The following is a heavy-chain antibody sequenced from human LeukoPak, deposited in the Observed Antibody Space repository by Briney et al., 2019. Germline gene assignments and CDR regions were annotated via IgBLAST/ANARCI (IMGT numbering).Heavy chain of an antibody. D-gene: IGHD2-2*02. CDR1: GGPISSYY. CDR2: IYYSGST. Sequence: SETLSLTCTVSGGPISSYYWSWIRQPPGKGLEWIGYIYYSGSTNYNPSLKSRVTISVDTSKNQFSLKLSSVTAADTAVYYCARHAIVVVPATIIGGDGYYYGMDVWGQGTTVTVSS. J-gene: IGHJ6*02. V-gene: IGHV4-59*08. CDR3: ARHAIVVVPATIIGGDGYYYGMDV.